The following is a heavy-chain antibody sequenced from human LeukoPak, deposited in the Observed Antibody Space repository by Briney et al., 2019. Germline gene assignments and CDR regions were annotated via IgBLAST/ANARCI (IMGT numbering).Heavy chain of an antibody. CDR2: ISYDGSNK. CDR1: GFTFSSYG. CDR3: ATSAYGSGSYLFDY. J-gene: IGHJ4*02. Sequence: GGSLRLSCAASGFTFSSYGMHWVRQAPGEGLEWVAVISYDGSNKYYADSVKGRFTISRDNSKNTLYLQMNSLRAEDTAVYYCATSAYGSGSYLFDYWGQGTLVTVSS. V-gene: IGHV3-30*03. D-gene: IGHD3-10*01.